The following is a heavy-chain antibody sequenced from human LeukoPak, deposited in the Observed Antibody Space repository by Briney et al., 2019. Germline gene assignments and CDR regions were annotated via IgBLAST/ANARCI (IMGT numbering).Heavy chain of an antibody. Sequence: GGSLRLSCAASGLTFSGSDIHWVRQASGQGLEWVGHIRSKTNNYATADAASVKGRFTFSRDDSKNTAYIQMNSLKTEDTAVYYCTRHNYDRSGYGAFDIWGQGTMVTVSS. D-gene: IGHD3-22*01. CDR3: TRHNYDRSGYGAFDI. J-gene: IGHJ3*02. V-gene: IGHV3-73*01. CDR1: GLTFSGSD. CDR2: IRSKTNNYAT.